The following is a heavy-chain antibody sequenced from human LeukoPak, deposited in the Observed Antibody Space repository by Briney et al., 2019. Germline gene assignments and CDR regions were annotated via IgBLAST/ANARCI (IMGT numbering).Heavy chain of an antibody. V-gene: IGHV4-61*02. CDR1: GGSISSGSYY. Sequence: SQTLSLTCTVSGGSISSGSYYWSWIRQPAGKGLEWIGRIYTSGSTNYNPSLKSRVTMSVDTSKNQFSLKLSSVTAADTAVYYCARGAYYYGSGGNWFDPWGQGTLVTVSS. CDR2: IYTSGST. J-gene: IGHJ5*02. D-gene: IGHD3-10*01. CDR3: ARGAYYYGSGGNWFDP.